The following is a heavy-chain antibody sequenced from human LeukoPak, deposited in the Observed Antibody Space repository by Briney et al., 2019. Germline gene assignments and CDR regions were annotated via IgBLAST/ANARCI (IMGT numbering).Heavy chain of an antibody. CDR1: GYTFTSYY. CDR3: AREDLGEYRSSPGSLTGDY. V-gene: IGHV1-46*01. CDR2: INPSGGST. J-gene: IGHJ4*02. D-gene: IGHD6-6*01. Sequence: GASVKVSCKASGYTFTSYYMHWVRQAPGQGLEWMGIINPSGGSTSYAQKFQGRVTMTRDTSTSTVYMELSSLRSEDTAVYYCAREDLGEYRSSPGSLTGDYWGQGTLVTVSS.